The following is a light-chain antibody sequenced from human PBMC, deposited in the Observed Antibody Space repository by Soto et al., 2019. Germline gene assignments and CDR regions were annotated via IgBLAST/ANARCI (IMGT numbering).Light chain of an antibody. V-gene: IGKV1-33*01. Sequence: DIQMTQSPSSLSASVGDRVTITCQASQDIINYLNWYQQKPGQAPKLLIYAASNLETGVPSRFSGSGSGTDFTFTISSMHPEDIASYYCQQYAGIPPITFGQGTRLDIK. CDR1: QDIINY. CDR3: QQYAGIPPIT. CDR2: AAS. J-gene: IGKJ5*01.